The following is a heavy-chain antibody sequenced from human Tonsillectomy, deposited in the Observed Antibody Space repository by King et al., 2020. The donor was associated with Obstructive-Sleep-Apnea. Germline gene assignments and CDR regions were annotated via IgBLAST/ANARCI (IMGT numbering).Heavy chain of an antibody. CDR1: DDSISGYY. CDR2: IYYSGST. V-gene: IGHV4-59*01. J-gene: IGHJ4*02. CDR3: ARVNRGYYYGYPDY. Sequence: QLQESGPGLVKPSETLSLTCTVSDDSISGYYWSWIRQPPGKRLEWIGYIYYSGSTSYNPSLKNRVTISVDTSKNQFSLKLNSVTAADTAVYYCARVNRGYYYGYPDYWGQGTLVTVSS. D-gene: IGHD5-18*01.